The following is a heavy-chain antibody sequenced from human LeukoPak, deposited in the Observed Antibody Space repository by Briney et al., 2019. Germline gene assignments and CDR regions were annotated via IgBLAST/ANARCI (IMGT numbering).Heavy chain of an antibody. V-gene: IGHV1-46*01. D-gene: IGHD3-3*01. CDR2: INPSGGST. Sequence: GASVKVSCKASGYTFTSYYMHWVRQAPGQGLGWMGIINPSGGSTSYAQKFQGRVTMTRDTSTSTVYMELSSLRSEDTAVYYCARDLGRDITIFGVVIPNFDYWAQGTLVTVSS. CDR1: GYTFTSYY. J-gene: IGHJ4*02. CDR3: ARDLGRDITIFGVVIPNFDY.